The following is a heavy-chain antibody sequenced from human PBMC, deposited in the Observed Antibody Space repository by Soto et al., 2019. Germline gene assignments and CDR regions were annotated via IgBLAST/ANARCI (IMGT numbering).Heavy chain of an antibody. D-gene: IGHD2-2*01. CDR1: GFTFSSNW. Sequence: EVQLVESGGNLVQPGGSLRLSCVGSGFTFSSNWMTWVRQAPGKGLEWVGNIRQDGSEKNYVDSVKGRFTISRDNAKSSRYQQMNRLRTEDTAAYYCAMIIVVAPGTSYFDYWGPGTLVTVSP. CDR3: AMIIVVAPGTSYFDY. V-gene: IGHV3-7*02. J-gene: IGHJ4*02. CDR2: IRQDGSEK.